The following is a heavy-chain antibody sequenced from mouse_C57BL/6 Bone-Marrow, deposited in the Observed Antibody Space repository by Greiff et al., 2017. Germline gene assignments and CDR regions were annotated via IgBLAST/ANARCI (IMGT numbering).Heavy chain of an antibody. V-gene: IGHV1-81*01. Sequence: VKLQESGAELARPGASVKLSCKASGYTFTSYGISWVKQRTGQGLEWIGEIYPRSGNTYYNEKFKGKATLTADKSSSTAYMELRSLTSEDSAVYFCARELRWSYFDYGGQGTTLTVSS. CDR2: IYPRSGNT. CDR3: ARELRWSYFDY. D-gene: IGHD2-3*01. J-gene: IGHJ2*01. CDR1: GYTFTSYG.